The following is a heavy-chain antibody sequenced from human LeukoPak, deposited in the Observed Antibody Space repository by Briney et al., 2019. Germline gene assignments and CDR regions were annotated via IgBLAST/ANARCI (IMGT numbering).Heavy chain of an antibody. D-gene: IGHD4-17*01. Sequence: LPGRSLRLSCAASGFTFSNYAMQWVRQAPGKGLEWVAVISYDGINKYYADSVKGRFTISRDNSKNTLYLQMNSLRAEDTAMYYCARDFNYGDFDYWGQGTLVTVSS. J-gene: IGHJ4*02. CDR2: ISYDGINK. CDR3: ARDFNYGDFDY. CDR1: GFTFSNYA. V-gene: IGHV3-30-3*01.